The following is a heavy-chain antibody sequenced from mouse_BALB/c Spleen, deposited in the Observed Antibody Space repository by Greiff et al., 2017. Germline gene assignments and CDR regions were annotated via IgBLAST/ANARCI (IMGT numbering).Heavy chain of an antibody. CDR2: ISSGGSYT. V-gene: IGHV5-9-4*01. J-gene: IGHJ4*01. CDR1: GFTFSSYA. CDR3: AREVDY. Sequence: EVQVVESGGGLVKPGGSLKLSCAASGFTFSSYAMSWVRQSPEKRLEWVAEISSGGSYTYYPDTVTGRFTISRDNAKNTLYLEMSSLRSEDTAMYYCAREVDYWGQGTSVTVSS.